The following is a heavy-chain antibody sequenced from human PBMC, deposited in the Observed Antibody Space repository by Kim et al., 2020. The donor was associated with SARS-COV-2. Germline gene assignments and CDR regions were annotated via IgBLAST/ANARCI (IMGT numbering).Heavy chain of an antibody. Sequence: QKFQGRVQITADKSTSTAYMELSSLRSEDTAVHYCARGYGSGSYLYGMDVWGQGTTVTVSS. J-gene: IGHJ6*02. CDR3: ARGYGSGSYLYGMDV. D-gene: IGHD3-10*01. V-gene: IGHV1-69*04.